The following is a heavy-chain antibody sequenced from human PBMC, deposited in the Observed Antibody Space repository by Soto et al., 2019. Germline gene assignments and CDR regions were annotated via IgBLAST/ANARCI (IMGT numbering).Heavy chain of an antibody. V-gene: IGHV4-59*08. D-gene: IGHD3-16*01. CDR3: ASLWGWSVDS. Sequence: QVQLQESGPGLVKPSETLSLTCTVSGGSISSYYWSWIRQPPGKGLEWIGYIYYSGSTNYNPSLKSRVTISVDTSKNHFSLKLGCVPAADTAVFYCASLWGWSVDSGGQETRVPVSS. J-gene: IGHJ4*02. CDR2: IYYSGST. CDR1: GGSISSYY.